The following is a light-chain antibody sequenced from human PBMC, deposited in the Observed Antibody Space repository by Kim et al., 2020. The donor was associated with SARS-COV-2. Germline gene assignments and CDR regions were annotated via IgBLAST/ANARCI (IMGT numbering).Light chain of an antibody. CDR2: GAS. J-gene: IGKJ5*01. Sequence: SLSPGERATLPCRASQSISSSLAWYQQKPGQAPRVLIYGASARATGIPARFSGSGSGTEFTLTISNLQSEDFAVYYCQQYAYWRAFGQGTRLEIK. V-gene: IGKV3-15*01. CDR1: QSISSS. CDR3: QQYAYWRA.